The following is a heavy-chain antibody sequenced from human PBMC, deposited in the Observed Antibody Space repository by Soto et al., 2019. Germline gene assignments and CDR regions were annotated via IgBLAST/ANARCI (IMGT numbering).Heavy chain of an antibody. Sequence: EVQLVESGGGLVKPGGSLRLSCAGSGFTFNKAWMNWVRQAPGKGLEWVGRIKIKTEGGTADDAAPVQGRFTISRDDSKNTLYLQMNNLEVEDTAVYYCASDWEQYLGQGTLGTVSS. V-gene: IGHV3-15*07. J-gene: IGHJ4*02. CDR2: IKIKTEGGTA. CDR3: ASDWEQY. D-gene: IGHD1-26*01. CDR1: GFTFNKAW.